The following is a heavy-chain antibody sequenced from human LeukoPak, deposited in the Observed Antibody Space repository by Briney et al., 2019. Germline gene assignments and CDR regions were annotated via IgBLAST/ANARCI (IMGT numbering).Heavy chain of an antibody. CDR1: GFTFNYAW. J-gene: IGHJ4*02. CDR3: TTITFGDYGSLAY. Sequence: PGGSLRLSCVASGFTFNYAWMSWVRQAPGKGLEWVGRTKSKTEGGTTDYAAHVRGRFTISRDDSKNTLYLQMNSLKTEDTAVYYCTTITFGDYGSLAYWGQGTLVTVSS. CDR2: TKSKTEGGTT. V-gene: IGHV3-15*01. D-gene: IGHD4-17*01.